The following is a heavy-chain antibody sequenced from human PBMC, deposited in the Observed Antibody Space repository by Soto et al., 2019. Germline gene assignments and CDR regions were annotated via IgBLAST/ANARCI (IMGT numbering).Heavy chain of an antibody. CDR2: IIPIFGTA. Sequence: SVKVSCKASGGTFSSYAISWVRQAPGQGLEWMGGIIPIFGTANYAQKFQGRVTITADESTSTAYMELSSLRSEDTAVYYCASALRFLEWLFWPSWGQGTLVTISS. D-gene: IGHD3-3*01. J-gene: IGHJ5*02. V-gene: IGHV1-69*13. CDR1: GGTFSSYA. CDR3: ASALRFLEWLFWPS.